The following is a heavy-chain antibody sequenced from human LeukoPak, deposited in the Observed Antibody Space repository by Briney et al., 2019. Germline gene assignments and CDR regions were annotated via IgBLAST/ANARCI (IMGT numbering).Heavy chain of an antibody. CDR1: GGSISSSSYY. Sequence: SETLSLTCTVSGGSISSSSYYWGWIRQPPGKGLEWIGSIYYSGSTYYNPSLKGRVTISVDTSKNQFSLKLSSVTAADTAVYYCARDLGSGSWPLDYWGQGTLVTVSS. J-gene: IGHJ4*02. D-gene: IGHD3-10*02. CDR2: IYYSGST. CDR3: ARDLGSGSWPLDY. V-gene: IGHV4-39*02.